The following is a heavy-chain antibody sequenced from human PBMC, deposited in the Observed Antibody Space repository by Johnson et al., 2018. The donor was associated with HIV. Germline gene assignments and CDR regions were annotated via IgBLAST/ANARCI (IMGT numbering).Heavy chain of an antibody. Sequence: VQLVESGGGVVQPGRSLRLSCAVSGFTFSSYGMHWVRRAPGKGLAWVAVISYDGSNKYYADSVTGRFTISRDNSKNTLYLQMNSLRAEDTAVYYCAKSGFSGSYQGAYDIWGQGTMVTVSS. D-gene: IGHD1-26*01. CDR1: GFTFSSYG. J-gene: IGHJ3*02. V-gene: IGHV3-30*18. CDR2: ISYDGSNK. CDR3: AKSGFSGSYQGAYDI.